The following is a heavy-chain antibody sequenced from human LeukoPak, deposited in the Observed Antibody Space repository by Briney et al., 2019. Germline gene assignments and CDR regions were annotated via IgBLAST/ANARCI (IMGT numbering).Heavy chain of an antibody. J-gene: IGHJ4*02. CDR1: GLTFRSYG. CDR3: AREMSDTPMSPLDY. V-gene: IGHV3-33*01. CDR2: IWYDGTNT. D-gene: IGHD5-18*01. Sequence: PGGSLRLSCAASGLTFRSYGMHWVRQAPGKGLEWVELIWYDGTNTYYADSVKGRFTISRDNSKNTLFLQMNSLRAEDTAVYYCAREMSDTPMSPLDYWGQGTLVTVSS.